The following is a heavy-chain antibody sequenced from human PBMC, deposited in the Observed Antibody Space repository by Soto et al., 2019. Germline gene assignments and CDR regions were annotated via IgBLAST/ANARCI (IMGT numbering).Heavy chain of an antibody. CDR1: GGSISSYY. CDR2: IYYSGST. Sequence: QVQLQESGPGLVKPSETLSLTCTVSGGSISSYYWSWIRQPPGKGLEWIGYIYYSGSTNYNPSLNSPLTISVDTSKNQDSLKLTSVTAADTAVYDCASFNWSFDLWGRGTLGTVSS. CDR3: ASFNWSFDL. V-gene: IGHV4-59*08. J-gene: IGHJ2*01.